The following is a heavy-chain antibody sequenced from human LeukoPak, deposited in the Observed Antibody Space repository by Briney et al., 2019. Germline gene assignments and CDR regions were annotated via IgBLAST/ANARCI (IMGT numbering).Heavy chain of an antibody. CDR2: VSGSGGST. CDR3: AKGQTGEGYFDY. V-gene: IGHV3-23*01. D-gene: IGHD7-27*01. J-gene: IGHJ4*02. Sequence: GGSLRLSCAASGFTFSSYAMSWVRQAPGKGLEWVSAVSGSGGSTYYADSVKGRFTISRDNSKNTLYLQMNSLRAEDTAVYYCAKGQTGEGYFDYWGQGTLVTVSS. CDR1: GFTFSSYA.